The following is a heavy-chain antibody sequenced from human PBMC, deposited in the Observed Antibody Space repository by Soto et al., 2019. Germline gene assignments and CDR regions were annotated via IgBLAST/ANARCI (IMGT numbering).Heavy chain of an antibody. V-gene: IGHV4-59*08. CDR3: ATMGTPATGLFYFDY. J-gene: IGHJ4*02. D-gene: IGHD2-15*01. CDR2: MYNTGST. Sequence: SETLSLTCTVSGGSISGYYWSWIRQPPGKGLEWIGYMYNTGSTVYNPSFKSRVTISVDTSKNQFSLKLNFVTAADTAVYYCATMGTPATGLFYFDYWGQGTLVTVSS. CDR1: GGSISGYY.